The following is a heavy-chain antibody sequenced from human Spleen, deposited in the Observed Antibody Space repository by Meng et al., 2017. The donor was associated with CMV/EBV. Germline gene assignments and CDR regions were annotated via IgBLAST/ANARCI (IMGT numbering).Heavy chain of an antibody. D-gene: IGHD3-10*01. CDR3: ARDLIGYYYGRFDP. CDR2: IYPNSGGT. Sequence: ASVKVSCKASGYRFTDHYFHWVRQAPGQGLEWMGWIYPNSGGTNYAQKFQGRVTMTRDTSISTAYMELTSLRSDDTAVYYCARDLIGYYYGRFDPWGQGTLVTVSS. CDR1: GYRFTDHY. V-gene: IGHV1-2*02. J-gene: IGHJ5*02.